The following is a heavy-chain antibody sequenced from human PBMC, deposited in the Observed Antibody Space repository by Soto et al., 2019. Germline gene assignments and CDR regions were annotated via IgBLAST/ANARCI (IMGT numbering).Heavy chain of an antibody. CDR2: IKSKTDGGTT. D-gene: IGHD2-2*01. J-gene: IGHJ6*03. CDR1: GFTFSNAW. CDR3: TTRRVVPAAVDYYYYYMDV. V-gene: IGHV3-15*01. Sequence: PGGSLRLSCAASGFTFSNAWMSWVRQAPGKGLEWVGRIKSKTDGGTTDYAAPVKGRFTISRDDSKNTLYLQMNSLKTEDTAVYYCTTRRVVPAAVDYYYYYMDVWGKGTTVTVSS.